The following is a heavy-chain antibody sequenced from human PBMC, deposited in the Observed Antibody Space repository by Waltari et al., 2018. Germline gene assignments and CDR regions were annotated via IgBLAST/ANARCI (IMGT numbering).Heavy chain of an antibody. CDR3: AKDSYRLVTLTYGSSFDY. D-gene: IGHD1-26*01. J-gene: IGHJ4*02. Sequence: EVQLVESGGGLVQPGGSLRLSCAASGFTFSSYAMSWVRQAPGQGLEWVSAISGSGGSPSYAYSVKGRFTISRDNSKNTLYLQMNSMRAEDTAVYYCAKDSYRLVTLTYGSSFDYWGQGTLVTVSS. CDR2: ISGSGGSP. V-gene: IGHV3-23*04. CDR1: GFTFSSYA.